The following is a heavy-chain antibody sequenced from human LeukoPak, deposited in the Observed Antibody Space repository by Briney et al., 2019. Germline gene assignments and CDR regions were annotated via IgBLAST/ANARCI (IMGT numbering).Heavy chain of an antibody. D-gene: IGHD2-2*01. V-gene: IGHV3-30*04. CDR2: ISHDGNDQ. Sequence: GRSLRLSCAASGFTFSTYEMHWVRQAPGKGLEWVAVISHDGNDQYYGDSVKGRFTISRDNSKIALYLQMNSLRLEDTAVYYCARDRDCSRTSCFNAFDVWGQGTMAIVSS. CDR3: ARDRDCSRTSCFNAFDV. CDR1: GFTFSTYE. J-gene: IGHJ3*01.